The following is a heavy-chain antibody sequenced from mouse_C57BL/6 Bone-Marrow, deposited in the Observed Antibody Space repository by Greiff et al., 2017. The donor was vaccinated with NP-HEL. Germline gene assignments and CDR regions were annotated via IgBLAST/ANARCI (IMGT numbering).Heavy chain of an antibody. J-gene: IGHJ1*03. CDR2: IDPSDSYT. CDR3: ARDGYYWYFDV. Sequence: QVQLQQPGAELVKPGASVKLSCKASGYTFTSYWMQWVKQRPGQGLEWIGEIDPSDSYTNYNQKFKGKATLTVDTSSSTAYMQLSSLTSEDSAVDYCARDGYYWYFDVGGTGTTVTVSS. D-gene: IGHD2-3*01. V-gene: IGHV1-50*01. CDR1: GYTFTSYW.